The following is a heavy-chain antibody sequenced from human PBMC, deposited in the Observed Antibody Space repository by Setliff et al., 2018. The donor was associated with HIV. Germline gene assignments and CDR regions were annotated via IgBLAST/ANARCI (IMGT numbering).Heavy chain of an antibody. D-gene: IGHD3-3*01. Sequence: GPTVVNPTQTLTLTCTVSGFSLGTTGMCVSWIRQPPGKALEWLARIDWDDDTHYNASLKTRLTVSKDTSKNQVVLSLANMDPVDTATYYCARRVLTSSDYFDYWGQGALVTVSS. CDR1: GFSLGTTGMC. V-gene: IGHV2-70*11. CDR2: IDWDDDT. CDR3: ARRVLTSSDYFDY. J-gene: IGHJ4*02.